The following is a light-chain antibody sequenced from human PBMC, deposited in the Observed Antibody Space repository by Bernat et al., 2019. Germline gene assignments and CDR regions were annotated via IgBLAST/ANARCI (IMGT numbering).Light chain of an antibody. Sequence: EIVLTQSPGTLSVSPGERVTLSCRASQTISSNFLAWYQQKAGRAPMVLIYGVSTRASGIPDRFSGSGSGTDFTLTISRLEPDDIAVYYCQQYDGSPRTFGQGTKVE. V-gene: IGKV3-20*01. CDR3: QQYDGSPRT. CDR2: GVS. J-gene: IGKJ1*01. CDR1: QTISSNF.